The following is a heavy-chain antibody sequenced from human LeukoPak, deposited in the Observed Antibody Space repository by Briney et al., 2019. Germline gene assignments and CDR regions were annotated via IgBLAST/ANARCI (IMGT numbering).Heavy chain of an antibody. V-gene: IGHV3-66*01. J-gene: IGHJ5*02. CDR2: IYSGDNT. D-gene: IGHD4-17*01. Sequence: GGSLRLSCAASGFTVSSNYMSWVRQAPGKGLEWVSVIYSGDNTDYADSVKGRFTLTRDNSKTPLHLQMNSLRAEDTAVYYCARAAYGDYVHWFDPWGQGTLVTVSS. CDR3: ARAAYGDYVHWFDP. CDR1: GFTVSSNY.